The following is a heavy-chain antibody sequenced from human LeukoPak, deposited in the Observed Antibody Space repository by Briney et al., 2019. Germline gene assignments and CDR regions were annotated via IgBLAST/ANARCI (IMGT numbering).Heavy chain of an antibody. CDR2: INPNSGGT. V-gene: IGHV1-2*02. D-gene: IGHD6-13*01. Sequence: GASVKVSCKASGYTFTGYYMHWVRQAPGQGLECMGWINPNSGGTNYAQKFRGRVDMTRDTSISTAYMELSRLRSDDTAVYYCARRGAGGDFDSWGQGTLVTVSS. CDR3: ARRGAGGDFDS. J-gene: IGHJ4*02. CDR1: GYTFTGYY.